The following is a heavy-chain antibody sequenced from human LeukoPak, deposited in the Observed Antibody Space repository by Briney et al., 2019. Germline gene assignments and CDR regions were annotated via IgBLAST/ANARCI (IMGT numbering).Heavy chain of an antibody. Sequence: GGSLRLSCAASGFTFRSYRMSWVRQAPGKGLEWVANINQGGSVQYYMDSVKGRFTISRDDAKNSLHVQMNSLRDEDTAVYYCARVEYSGWNLEYWGQGTLVTVSS. V-gene: IGHV3-7*01. CDR2: INQGGSVQ. CDR3: ARVEYSGWNLEY. J-gene: IGHJ4*02. CDR1: GFTFRSYR. D-gene: IGHD5-12*01.